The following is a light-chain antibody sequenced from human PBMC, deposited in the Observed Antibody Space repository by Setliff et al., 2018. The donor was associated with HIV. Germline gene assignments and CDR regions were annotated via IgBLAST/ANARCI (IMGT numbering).Light chain of an antibody. CDR2: RDY. CDR1: DSNIGGNT. CDR3: ATWDDSLPVHYV. Sequence: SALTQPPSASGTPGQTVTISCSGSDSNIGGNTVTWYQQLPGTAPKVLIYRDYQRPSGVPDRFSGSKSGTSASLAIGGLQSEDEADYYCATWDDSLPVHYVFGPGTKVTVL. J-gene: IGLJ1*01. V-gene: IGLV1-44*01.